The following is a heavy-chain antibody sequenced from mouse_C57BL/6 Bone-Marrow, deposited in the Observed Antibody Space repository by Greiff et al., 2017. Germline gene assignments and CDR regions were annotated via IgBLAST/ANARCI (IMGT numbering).Heavy chain of an antibody. CDR2: IYPRSGNT. D-gene: IGHD1-1*01. Sequence: QVQLQQSGAELARPGASVKLSCKASGYTFTSYGISWVKQRTGQGLEWIGEIYPRSGNTYYNEKFKGKATLTADKSSSTAYMGLRSLTSEDSAVYFCARAPLYYYGLYWGQGTTLTVSS. CDR1: GYTFTSYG. J-gene: IGHJ2*01. CDR3: ARAPLYYYGLY. V-gene: IGHV1-81*01.